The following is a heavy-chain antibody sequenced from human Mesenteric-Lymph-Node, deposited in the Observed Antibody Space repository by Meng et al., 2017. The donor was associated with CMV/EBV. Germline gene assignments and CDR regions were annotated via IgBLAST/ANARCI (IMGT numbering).Heavy chain of an antibody. J-gene: IGHJ4*02. CDR3: TGDSVSNPNLDY. V-gene: IGHV3-66*01. CDR1: GFNVRDKY. D-gene: IGHD3-10*01. Sequence: EGRLVESGGGLVQPGGSLRLSCAASGFNVRDKYMSWVRQAPGKGLEWVCIIYRGDNTYYIDSVKDRFTVSRDNSKNTMYLQMNSLRVEDTAVYYCTGDSVSNPNLDYWGQGTLVTVSS. CDR2: IYRGDNT.